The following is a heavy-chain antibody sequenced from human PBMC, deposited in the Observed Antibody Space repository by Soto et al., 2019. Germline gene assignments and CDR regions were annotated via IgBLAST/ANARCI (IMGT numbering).Heavy chain of an antibody. J-gene: IGHJ4*02. CDR1: EFTFSSYA. CDR3: AKASGVVVTEIDY. V-gene: IGHV3-23*01. Sequence: EVQLLESGGGLVQPGGSLRLSCEASEFTFSSYAMSWVRQAPGKGLEWVSAISGSGGSTYYADSVKGRFTISRDNSKNTLYLQMNSLRAEDTAVYYCAKASGVVVTEIDYWGQGTLVTVSS. D-gene: IGHD3-22*01. CDR2: ISGSGGST.